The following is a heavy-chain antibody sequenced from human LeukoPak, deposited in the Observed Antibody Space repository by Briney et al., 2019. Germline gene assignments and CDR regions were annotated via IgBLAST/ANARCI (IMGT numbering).Heavy chain of an antibody. CDR1: GGSIRSSSYY. J-gene: IGHJ4*02. CDR2: IYYSGST. Sequence: PSEALSLTCTVSGGSIRSSSYYWGWIRQPPGKGLEWIGSIYYSGSTNYKPSLRSRVTISVDTSKNQFSLKLSSVTAADTAVYYCARDLSLRRGIFDYWGQGTLVTVSS. CDR3: ARDLSLRRGIFDY. D-gene: IGHD3-10*01. V-gene: IGHV4-39*02.